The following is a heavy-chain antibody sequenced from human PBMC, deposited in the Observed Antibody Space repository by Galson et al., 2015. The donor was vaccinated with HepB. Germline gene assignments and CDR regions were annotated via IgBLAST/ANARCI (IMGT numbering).Heavy chain of an antibody. CDR3: ARDLRGFGSNTNLAAPYNWFDP. CDR1: GGTFSSYA. CDR2: IIPIFGTA. D-gene: IGHD2-15*01. J-gene: IGHJ5*02. Sequence: SVKVSCKASGGTFSSYAISWVRQAPGQGLEWMGGIIPIFGTANYAQKFQGRVTITADESTSTAYMELSSLRSEDTAVYYCARDLRGFGSNTNLAAPYNWFDPWGQGTLVTVSS. V-gene: IGHV1-69*13.